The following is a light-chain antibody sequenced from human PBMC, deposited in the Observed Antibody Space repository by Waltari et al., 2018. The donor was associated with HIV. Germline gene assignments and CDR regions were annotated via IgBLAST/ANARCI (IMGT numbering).Light chain of an antibody. J-gene: IGLJ3*02. CDR3: SSYGDSLRVL. V-gene: IGLV2-8*01. Sequence: QSALTQPPSASGSLGQSVTISCPGSSSDIGAYDFVSWFQQHPHSAPKLLLYEVTRRPSTVSARFSGSRSGNTAFLTVAGLQPDDEATYFCSSYGDSLRVLFGGGTNVTVL. CDR1: SSDIGAYDF. CDR2: EVT.